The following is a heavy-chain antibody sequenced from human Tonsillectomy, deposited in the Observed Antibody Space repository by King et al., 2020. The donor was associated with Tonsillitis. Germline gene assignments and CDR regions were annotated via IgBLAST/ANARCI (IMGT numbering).Heavy chain of an antibody. CDR2: MSFDGTYK. CDR3: ARGVATADSLDF. J-gene: IGHJ4*02. V-gene: IGHV3-30*04. D-gene: IGHD6-13*01. Sequence: QLVQSGGGVVQPGRSLRLSCAASGFTFSSYAMHWVRQAPGKGLEWLAVMSFDGTYKHYADSVKGRFTISRDDSKNTLFLQINSLRADDTAVYSCARGVATADSLDFWGQGTLVTVSS. CDR1: GFTFSSYA.